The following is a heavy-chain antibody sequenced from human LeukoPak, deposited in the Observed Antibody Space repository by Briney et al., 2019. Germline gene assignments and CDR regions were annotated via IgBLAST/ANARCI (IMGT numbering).Heavy chain of an antibody. V-gene: IGHV4-34*01. CDR2: INHSGST. CDR3: AILVAEYYDILTGYYNVLFDY. J-gene: IGHJ4*02. Sequence: SETLSLTCAVYGGSFSGYYWSWIRQPPGKGLEWIGEINHSGSTNYNPSLKSRVTISVDTSKNQFSLKLSSVTAADTAVYYCAILVAEYYDILTGYYNVLFDYWGQGTLVTVSS. D-gene: IGHD3-9*01. CDR1: GGSFSGYY.